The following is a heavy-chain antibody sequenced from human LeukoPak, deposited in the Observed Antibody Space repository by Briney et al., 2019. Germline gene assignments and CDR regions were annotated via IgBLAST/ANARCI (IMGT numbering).Heavy chain of an antibody. CDR2: IRYDGTNK. V-gene: IGHV3-30*02. CDR1: GFTFSSYG. Sequence: GGSLRLSCAASGFTFSSYGMHWVRQALGKGLEWVAFIRYDGTNKYYADSVKGRFTISRDNSKNTLYLQMNSLRAADTAVYYCAKDAVYYDNSGYYYFDYWGQGTLVTVSS. J-gene: IGHJ4*02. D-gene: IGHD3-22*01. CDR3: AKDAVYYDNSGYYYFDY.